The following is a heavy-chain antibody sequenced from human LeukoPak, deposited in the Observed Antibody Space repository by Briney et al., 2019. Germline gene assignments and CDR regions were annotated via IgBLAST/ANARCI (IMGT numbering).Heavy chain of an antibody. CDR3: ARQQLLHAFYDY. Sequence: SETLSLTCAVYGGSFSDYYWSWIRQSPGKGLEWIGEINHSGSTNYNPSLKSRVTISVDTSKNQFSLKLTSVTAADTAVYYCARQQLLHAFYDYWGQGTLVTVSS. V-gene: IGHV4-34*01. D-gene: IGHD6-13*01. CDR1: GGSFSDYY. J-gene: IGHJ4*02. CDR2: INHSGST.